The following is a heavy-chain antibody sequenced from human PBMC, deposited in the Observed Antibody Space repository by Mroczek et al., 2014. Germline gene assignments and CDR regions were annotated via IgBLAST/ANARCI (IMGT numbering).Heavy chain of an antibody. D-gene: IGHD6-13*01. V-gene: IGHV3-9*01. J-gene: IGHJ4*02. Sequence: VQLVQSGGGLVQPGRSLRLSCAASGFTFDDYAMHWVRQAPGKGLEWVSGISWNSGSIGYADSVKGRFTISRDNAKNSLYLQMNSLRAEDTALYYCAKDKRAAAGILDFDYVGPGNPGHRL. CDR1: GFTFDDYA. CDR3: AKDKRAAAGILDFDY. CDR2: ISWNSGSI.